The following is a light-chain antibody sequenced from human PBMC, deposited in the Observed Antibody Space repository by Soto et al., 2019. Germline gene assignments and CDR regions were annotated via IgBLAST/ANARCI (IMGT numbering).Light chain of an antibody. CDR2: GAS. CDR1: QSVSSN. Sequence: EIVMTQSPATLSVSPGERATLSCRASQSVSSNLAWYQQKPGQAPRLLIYGASTRATGIPARFSGSGSGTEFTLTINSLEPEDFAVYYCQQRNVWPPITCGQGTRLEIK. V-gene: IGKV3-15*01. CDR3: QQRNVWPPIT. J-gene: IGKJ5*01.